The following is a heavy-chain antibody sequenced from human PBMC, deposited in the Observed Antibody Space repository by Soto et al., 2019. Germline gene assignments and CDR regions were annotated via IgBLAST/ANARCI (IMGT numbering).Heavy chain of an antibody. CDR1: GASIRSYY. D-gene: IGHD1-26*01. Sequence: SETLSLTCTVSGASIRSYYWSWIRQPPGKGLEWIGFIYYSGSTNYNPSLKSRVTISVDTSKNQLSLRVSSVTAADTAVYYCARDQNGSPHFDYWGQGTLVTVSS. CDR3: ARDQNGSPHFDY. CDR2: IYYSGST. J-gene: IGHJ4*02. V-gene: IGHV4-59*01.